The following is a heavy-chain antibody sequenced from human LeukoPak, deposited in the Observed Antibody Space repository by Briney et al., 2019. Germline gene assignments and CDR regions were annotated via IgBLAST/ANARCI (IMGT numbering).Heavy chain of an antibody. CDR1: GFTFSSYA. CDR3: ARVTLEWLTTYYFDY. CDR2: ISYDGSNK. Sequence: GGSLRLSCAASGFTFSSYAMHWVRQAPGKGLEWVAVISYDGSNKYYADSVKGRFTISRDNSKNTLYLQMNSLRAEDTAVYYRARVTLEWLTTYYFDYWGQGTLVTVSS. V-gene: IGHV3-30-3*01. D-gene: IGHD3-3*01. J-gene: IGHJ4*02.